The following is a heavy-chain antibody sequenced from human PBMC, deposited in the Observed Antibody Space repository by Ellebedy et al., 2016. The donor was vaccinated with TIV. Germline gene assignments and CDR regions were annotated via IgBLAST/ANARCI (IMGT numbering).Heavy chain of an antibody. CDR2: LGWNGGST. Sequence: GESLKISCAASGFTFDDYAMSWVRQSPGKGLEWVSGLGWNGGSTGYADSVKGRFTISRDNAKNSLYLQMNSLTAGDTALYFCARNHGSGWYSSVDYWGQGTLVTVAS. J-gene: IGHJ4*02. V-gene: IGHV3-20*04. CDR1: GFTFDDYA. CDR3: ARNHGSGWYSSVDY. D-gene: IGHD6-19*01.